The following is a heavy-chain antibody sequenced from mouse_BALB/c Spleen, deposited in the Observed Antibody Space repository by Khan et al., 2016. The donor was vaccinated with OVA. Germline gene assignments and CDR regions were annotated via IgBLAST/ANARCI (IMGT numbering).Heavy chain of an antibody. J-gene: IGHJ3*01. CDR2: IFPNTGDT. D-gene: IGHD1-2*01. CDR3: ARSGYGSFAY. Sequence: EVQLKQSGPEVVKPGASVKMSCRASGYTFTDYSLDWVKQSHGESLEWIGYIFPNTGDTVYNQKFKTKATLTVNISSSTAHMDLRSLTSEDSAVYYCARSGYGSFAYWGQGTLVTVSA. V-gene: IGHV1S29*02. CDR1: GYTFTDYS.